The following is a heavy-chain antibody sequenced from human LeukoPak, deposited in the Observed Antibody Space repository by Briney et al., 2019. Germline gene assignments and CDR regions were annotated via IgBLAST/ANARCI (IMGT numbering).Heavy chain of an antibody. D-gene: IGHD6-13*01. CDR1: GYTFTSYG. Sequence: ASVKVSCKASGYTFTSYGISWVRQAPGQGLEWMGWISAYNGNTNYAQKLQGRVTMTTDTSTSTAYMELRSLRSEDTAVYYCAREESSSWYALTDYWGQGTLVTVSS. V-gene: IGHV1-18*01. CDR3: AREESSSWYALTDY. J-gene: IGHJ4*02. CDR2: ISAYNGNT.